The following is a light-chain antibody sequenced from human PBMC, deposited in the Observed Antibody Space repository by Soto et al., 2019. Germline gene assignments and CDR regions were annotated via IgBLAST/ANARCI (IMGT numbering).Light chain of an antibody. Sequence: DIQLTQSPAFLSASVGDRVTITCRASQGISSYLAWYQQKPGKPPKLLIYAASTLQSGVPSRFSGSRSGTEFTLTISSLQPEDFATYYCQQLNSYSFTFGPGTKVYIK. CDR3: QQLNSYSFT. CDR1: QGISSY. CDR2: AAS. J-gene: IGKJ3*01. V-gene: IGKV1-9*01.